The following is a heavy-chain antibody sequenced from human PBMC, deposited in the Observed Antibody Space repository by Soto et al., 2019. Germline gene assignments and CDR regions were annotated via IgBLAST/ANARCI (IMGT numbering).Heavy chain of an antibody. CDR3: AREGRDYSSGLDV. D-gene: IGHD1-26*01. V-gene: IGHV4-34*01. J-gene: IGHJ6*02. CDR1: GGSFSGYY. Sequence: QVQLQQWGAGLLKPSETLSLTCAVYGGSFSGYYWSWIRQPPGKGLEWIGEINHSGSTNYNPSLKSRVTISVETSKIQYSLKLSSVTAADTAVYYCAREGRDYSSGLDVWGQGTTVTVSS. CDR2: INHSGST.